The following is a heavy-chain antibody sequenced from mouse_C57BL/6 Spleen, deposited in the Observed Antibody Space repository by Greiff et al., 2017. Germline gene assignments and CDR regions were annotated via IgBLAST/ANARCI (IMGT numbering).Heavy chain of an antibody. V-gene: IGHV1-54*01. CDR3: ARGDYYGSSYEGLSLFDY. CDR1: GYAFTNYL. D-gene: IGHD1-1*01. CDR2: INPGSGGT. Sequence: QVQLQQSGAELVRPGTSVKVSCKASGYAFTNYLIEWVKQRPGQGLEWIGVINPGSGGTNYNEKFKGKATLTADKSSSTAYMQLSSLTSEDSAVYFCARGDYYGSSYEGLSLFDYWGQGTTLTVSS. J-gene: IGHJ2*01.